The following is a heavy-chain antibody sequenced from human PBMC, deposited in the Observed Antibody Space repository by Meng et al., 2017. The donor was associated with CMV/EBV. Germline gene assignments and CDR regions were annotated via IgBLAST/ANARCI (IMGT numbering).Heavy chain of an antibody. J-gene: IGHJ6*02. CDR1: GFTFSDYY. D-gene: IGHD2-15*01. V-gene: IGHV3-11*04. Sequence: GESLKISCAASGFTFSDYYMSWIRQAPGKGLEWVSYISSSGSTIYYADSVKGRFTISRDNAKNSLYLQMNSLRAEDTAVYYCARDGIVVVVAATSYYGMDVWGQGTTVTVSS. CDR2: ISSSGSTI. CDR3: ARDGIVVVVAATSYYGMDV.